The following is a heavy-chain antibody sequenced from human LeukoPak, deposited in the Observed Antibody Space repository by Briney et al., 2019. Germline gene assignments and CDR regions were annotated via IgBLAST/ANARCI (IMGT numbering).Heavy chain of an antibody. Sequence: PSETLSLTCTVSGGSISSSSYYWGWIRRPPGKGLEWIGSIYYSGSTYYNPSLKSRVTISVDKSKNQFSLKLTSVTVADTAVYYCARHAIPAAAAPFDYWGQGALVTVSS. CDR1: GGSISSSSYY. V-gene: IGHV4-39*01. D-gene: IGHD6-13*01. CDR3: ARHAIPAAAAPFDY. J-gene: IGHJ4*02. CDR2: IYYSGST.